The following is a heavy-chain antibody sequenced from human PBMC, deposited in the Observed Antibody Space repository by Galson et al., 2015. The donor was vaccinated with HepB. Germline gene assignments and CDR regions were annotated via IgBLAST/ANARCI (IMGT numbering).Heavy chain of an antibody. J-gene: IGHJ4*02. D-gene: IGHD2-15*01. CDR3: ARDNDSSRGGVPQFDY. CDR1: GYTFTGYY. V-gene: IGHV1-2*02. Sequence: SVKVSCKASGYTFTGYYMHWVRQAPGQGLEWMGWINPNSGGTNYAQKFQGRVTITADESTSTAYMELSSLRSEDTAVYYCARDNDSSRGGVPQFDYWGQGTLVTVSS. CDR2: INPNSGGT.